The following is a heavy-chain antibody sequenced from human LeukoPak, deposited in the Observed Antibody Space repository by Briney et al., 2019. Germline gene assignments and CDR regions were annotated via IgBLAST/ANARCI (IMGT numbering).Heavy chain of an antibody. CDR3: AREDSSGWYRTFDY. J-gene: IGHJ4*02. D-gene: IGHD6-19*01. CDR2: ISTNTGNP. Sequence: ASVKVSCKASGYTFTSYAMNWVRQAPGQGLEWMGWISTNTGNPTYAQGFTGRFVFSLDTSVSTAYLQISSLKAEDTAVYYCAREDSSGWYRTFDYWGQGTLVTVSS. V-gene: IGHV7-4-1*02. CDR1: GYTFTSYA.